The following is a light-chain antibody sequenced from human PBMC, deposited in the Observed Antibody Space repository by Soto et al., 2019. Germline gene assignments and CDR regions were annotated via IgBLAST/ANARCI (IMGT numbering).Light chain of an antibody. Sequence: QSALTQPASVSVSPGQSITISCTGTSSDVGGYNYVSRYQQHPGKAPKLMIYDVSNRPSGVSNRFSGSKSGNTASLTISGLQAGDEADYYCSSYTSSSGVFGTGTKVTVL. CDR3: SSYTSSSGV. CDR2: DVS. V-gene: IGLV2-14*01. CDR1: SSDVGGYNY. J-gene: IGLJ1*01.